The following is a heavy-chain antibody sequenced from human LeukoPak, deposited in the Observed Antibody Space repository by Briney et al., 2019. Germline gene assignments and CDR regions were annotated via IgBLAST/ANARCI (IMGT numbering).Heavy chain of an antibody. V-gene: IGHV3-30*02. D-gene: IGHD6-13*01. CDR2: IRYDGSNK. Sequence: PGGSLRLSCAASGFTFSSYGMHWVRQAPGKGLEWVAFIRYDGSNKYYADSVKGRFTISRDNSKDTLYLQMNSLRAEDTAVYYCAKGGSSWYGPLDYWGQGTLVTVSS. CDR3: AKGGSSWYGPLDY. CDR1: GFTFSSYG. J-gene: IGHJ4*02.